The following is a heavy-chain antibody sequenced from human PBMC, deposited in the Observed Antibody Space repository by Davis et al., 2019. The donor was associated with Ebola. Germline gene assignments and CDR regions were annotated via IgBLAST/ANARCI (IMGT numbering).Heavy chain of an antibody. CDR3: ATQSRIAAAGTTYYYGMDV. Sequence: ASVTVSCQASGYTFTSYDINWVRQATGQGLEWMGWMNPNSGNTGYAQKFQGRVTITRNTSISTAYMALSSLRSEDTAVYYCATQSRIAAAGTTYYYGMDVWGQGTTVTVSS. CDR1: GYTFTSYD. CDR2: MNPNSGNT. D-gene: IGHD6-13*01. J-gene: IGHJ6*02. V-gene: IGHV1-8*03.